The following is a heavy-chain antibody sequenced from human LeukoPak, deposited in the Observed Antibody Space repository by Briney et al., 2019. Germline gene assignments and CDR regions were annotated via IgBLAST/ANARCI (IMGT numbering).Heavy chain of an antibody. CDR1: GFTFSSYS. Sequence: KPGGSLRLSCAASGFTFSSYSMNWARQAPGKGLEWVSSISSSSSYIYYADSVKGRFTISRDNAKNTLYLQMNSLRAEDAAVYYCASEYSSSSNYYYYGMDVWGQGTTVTVSS. J-gene: IGHJ6*02. CDR2: ISSSSSYI. D-gene: IGHD6-6*01. V-gene: IGHV3-21*01. CDR3: ASEYSSSSNYYYYGMDV.